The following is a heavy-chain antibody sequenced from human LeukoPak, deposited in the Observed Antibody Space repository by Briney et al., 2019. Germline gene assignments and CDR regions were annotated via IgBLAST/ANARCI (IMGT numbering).Heavy chain of an antibody. D-gene: IGHD2-2*01. Sequence: GGSLRLSCAASGFTFSSYSMNWVRQAPGKGLEWVSYISSSSSTIYYADSVKGRFTISRDNAKNSLYLQMNSLRAEDTAVYYCARGPPVVPVDYWGQGTLVTVPS. CDR1: GFTFSSYS. CDR2: ISSSSSTI. CDR3: ARGPPVVPVDY. V-gene: IGHV3-48*04. J-gene: IGHJ4*02.